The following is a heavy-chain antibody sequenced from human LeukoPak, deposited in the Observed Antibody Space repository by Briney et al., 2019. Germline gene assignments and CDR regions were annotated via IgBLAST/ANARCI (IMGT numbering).Heavy chain of an antibody. CDR2: IRYDGSDE. CDR1: GFTFSRYG. CDR3: AKLQLYYDILTGPLVDY. D-gene: IGHD3-9*01. Sequence: GGSLRLSCAASGFTFSRYGMHWVRQAPGKGLEWVAFIRYDGSDEYYAESVKGRFTISRDSFKNTLYLQMSGLRAEDTALYYCAKLQLYYDILTGPLVDYWGQGTLVTVSS. V-gene: IGHV3-30*02. J-gene: IGHJ4*02.